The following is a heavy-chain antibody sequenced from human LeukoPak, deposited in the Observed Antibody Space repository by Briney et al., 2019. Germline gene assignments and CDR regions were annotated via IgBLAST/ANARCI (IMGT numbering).Heavy chain of an antibody. CDR1: GYTFTGYY. V-gene: IGHV1-2*06. CDR2: INPNGGGT. CDR3: AREPPRSTRAYYFYTTV. D-gene: IGHD2-2*01. Sequence: ASVKVSCKASGYTFTGYYMHWVRQAPGQGLEWMGRINPNGGGTNYAQKFQGRVTMTRDTSISTAYMELRRLRSDDTAVYYCAREPPRSTRAYYFYTTVGSKGTT. J-gene: IGHJ6*03.